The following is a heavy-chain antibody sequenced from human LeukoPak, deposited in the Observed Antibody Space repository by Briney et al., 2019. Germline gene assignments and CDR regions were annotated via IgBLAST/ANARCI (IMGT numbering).Heavy chain of an antibody. CDR1: GGSISSYY. CDR3: ARGYSQRLDVFDI. D-gene: IGHD6-13*01. V-gene: IGHV4-59*01. CDR2: IYYSGST. J-gene: IGHJ3*02. Sequence: SETLSLTCTVSGGSISSYYCSWIRQPPGKGLEWIGYIYYSGSTNYNPSLKSRVTISVDTSKNQFSLKLSSVTAADTAVYYCARGYSQRLDVFDIWGQGTMVTVSS.